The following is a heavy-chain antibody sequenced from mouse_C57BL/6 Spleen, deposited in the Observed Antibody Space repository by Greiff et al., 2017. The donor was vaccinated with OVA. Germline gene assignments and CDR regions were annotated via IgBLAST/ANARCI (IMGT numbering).Heavy chain of an antibody. J-gene: IGHJ2*01. D-gene: IGHD2-2*01. CDR3: ARSGGYDAGAYFDY. CDR2: IFPGSGST. Sequence: QVQLQQSGPELVKPGASVKISCKASGYTFTDYYINWVKQRPGQGLEWIGWIFPGSGSTYYNEKFKGKATLTVDKPSSTAYMLLSSLTSEDSAVYFCARSGGYDAGAYFDYWGQGTTLTVSS. CDR1: GYTFTDYY. V-gene: IGHV1-75*01.